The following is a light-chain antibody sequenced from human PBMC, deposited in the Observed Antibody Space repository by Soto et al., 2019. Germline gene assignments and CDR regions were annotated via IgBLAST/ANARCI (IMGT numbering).Light chain of an antibody. CDR3: MQTVLFPWT. CDR2: EVS. Sequence: DVVMTQTPLSLSVTPGQPASISCKSSQSLPPSDGKTYLYWYLQKPAQPPQLLIYEVSNPFSGVXDXXSGSGSGTDFTLKISRVEAEDVGVYYCMQTVLFPWTFGQGTKVEIK. J-gene: IGKJ1*01. CDR1: QSLPPSDGKTY. V-gene: IGKV2D-29*01.